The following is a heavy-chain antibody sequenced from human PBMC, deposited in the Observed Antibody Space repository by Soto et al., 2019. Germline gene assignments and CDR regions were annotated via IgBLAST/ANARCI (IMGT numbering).Heavy chain of an antibody. CDR1: GFTFSSYA. CDR3: AKNGRDGYNFYGY. CDR2: ISGSGGST. J-gene: IGHJ4*02. Sequence: GGSLRLSCAASGFTFSSYAMSWVRQAPGKGLEWVSAISGSGGSTYYADSVKGRFTISRDNSKNTLYPQMNSLRAEDTAVYYCAKNGRDGYNFYGYWGQGTLVTVSS. V-gene: IGHV3-23*01. D-gene: IGHD5-12*01.